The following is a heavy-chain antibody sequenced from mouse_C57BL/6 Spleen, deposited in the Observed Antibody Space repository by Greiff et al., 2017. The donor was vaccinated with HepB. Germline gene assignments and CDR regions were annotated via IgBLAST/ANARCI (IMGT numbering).Heavy chain of an antibody. Sequence: VQLQQPGAELVRPGTSVKLSCKASGYTFTSYWMHWVKQRPGQGLEWIGVIDPSDSYTNYNQKFKGKATLTVDTSSSTAYMQLSSLTSEDSAVYYCAREGPYYWGQGTTLTVSS. CDR2: IDPSDSYT. V-gene: IGHV1-59*01. CDR1: GYTFTSYW. J-gene: IGHJ2*01. CDR3: AREGPYY.